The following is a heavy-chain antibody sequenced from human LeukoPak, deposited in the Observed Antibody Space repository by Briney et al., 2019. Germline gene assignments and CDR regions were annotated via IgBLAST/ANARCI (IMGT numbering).Heavy chain of an antibody. Sequence: SETLSLTCTVSGGSISTYYWGWIRQPPGKGLEWIGYIYYSGSTNYNPSLKSRVTISVDTSKNQFSLKLSSVTAADTAVYYCARAPSAKNSSPYFFDYWGQGTLVTVSS. D-gene: IGHD6-6*01. CDR2: IYYSGST. V-gene: IGHV4-59*01. J-gene: IGHJ4*02. CDR3: ARAPSAKNSSPYFFDY. CDR1: GGSISTYY.